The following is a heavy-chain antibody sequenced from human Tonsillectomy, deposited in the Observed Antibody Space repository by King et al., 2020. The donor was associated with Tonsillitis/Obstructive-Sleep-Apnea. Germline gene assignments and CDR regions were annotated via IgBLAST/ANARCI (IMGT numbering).Heavy chain of an antibody. D-gene: IGHD3-22*01. CDR3: AHRGRNAYYYDGSGSQGAFDI. V-gene: IGHV2-5*02. Sequence: TLMESGPTLVKHTQTLTLTCTFSGFSLSTSGVGVGWIRQPPGKALEWLALIYWDDDKRYRLSLKSRLTITKDTSKNQVVLTMTNMDPVDTATYYCAHRGRNAYYYDGSGSQGAFDIWGQGTVVTVSS. J-gene: IGHJ3*02. CDR2: IYWDDDK. CDR1: GFSLSTSGVG.